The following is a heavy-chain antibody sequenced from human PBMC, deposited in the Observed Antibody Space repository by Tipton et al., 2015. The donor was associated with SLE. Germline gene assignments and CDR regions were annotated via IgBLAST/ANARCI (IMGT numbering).Heavy chain of an antibody. CDR3: ARDLGGSMPFY. CDR1: GGSISSGSYY. Sequence: TLSLTCTVSGGSISSGSYYWSWIRQPAGKGLEWIGHIYTSGSTNYNPSLKSRVTISVDTSKNQFSLKLSSVTAADTAVYYCARDLGGSMPFYWGQGTLVTVSS. CDR2: IYTSGST. V-gene: IGHV4-61*09. D-gene: IGHD2-2*01. J-gene: IGHJ4*02.